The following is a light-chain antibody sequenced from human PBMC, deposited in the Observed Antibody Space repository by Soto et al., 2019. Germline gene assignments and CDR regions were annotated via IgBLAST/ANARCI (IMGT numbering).Light chain of an antibody. CDR2: KAS. Sequence: DIQMTQSPSTLSASVGDRVTITFRASQSISSWLAWYQQKPGKAPKLLIYKASTLESGVPSSFSGSGSGTEFTLTISSLQPDDFATYYCQQYDSFSVTFGQGTKVDIK. CDR1: QSISSW. J-gene: IGKJ1*01. V-gene: IGKV1-5*03. CDR3: QQYDSFSVT.